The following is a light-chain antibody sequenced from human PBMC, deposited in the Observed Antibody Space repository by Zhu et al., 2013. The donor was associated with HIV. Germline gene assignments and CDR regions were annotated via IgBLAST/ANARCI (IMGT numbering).Light chain of an antibody. V-gene: IGKV1-12*01. J-gene: IGKJ5*01. CDR2: AAS. Sequence: DIQMTQSPSSVSASVGDRVTITCRASHDISSWLAWYQQKPGKAPRLLIYAASILQSGVPSRFSGSGSGTDFTLTISNLQSEDFATYYCQQPKSFPVTFGQGTRLETK. CDR3: QQPKSFPVT. CDR1: HDISSW.